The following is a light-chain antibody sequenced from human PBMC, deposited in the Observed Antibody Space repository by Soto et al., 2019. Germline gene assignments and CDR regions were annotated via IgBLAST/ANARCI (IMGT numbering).Light chain of an antibody. Sequence: QSVLTQPPSVSGAPGQRVTISCTGSSSNIGADYDVNWYQQFPGTAPKLLIYGNDNRPSGVPDRCSGSKSDTSASLAVTGLQAEDEADDYCQSYDSGLSAVLFGGGTKVTVL. CDR1: SSNIGADYD. CDR3: QSYDSGLSAVL. J-gene: IGLJ2*01. V-gene: IGLV1-40*01. CDR2: GND.